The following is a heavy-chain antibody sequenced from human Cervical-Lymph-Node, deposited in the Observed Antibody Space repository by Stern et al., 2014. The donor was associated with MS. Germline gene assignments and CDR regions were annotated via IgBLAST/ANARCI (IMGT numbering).Heavy chain of an antibody. CDR1: GGSISSGDYY. V-gene: IGHV4-30-4*01. CDR2: IYYSGST. CDR3: ASANCSSTSCPNWFDP. D-gene: IGHD2-2*01. Sequence: QLQLQESGPGLVKPSQTLSLTCTVSGGSISSGDYYWSWIRQPPGKGREWIGYIYYSGSTYYNPSLKSRVTISVDTSKNQFSLKLSSVTAADTAVYYCASANCSSTSCPNWFDPWGQGTLVTVSS. J-gene: IGHJ5*02.